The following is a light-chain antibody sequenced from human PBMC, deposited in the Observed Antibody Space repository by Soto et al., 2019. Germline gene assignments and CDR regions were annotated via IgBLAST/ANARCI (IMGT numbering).Light chain of an antibody. CDR3: QQYNSSTLT. CDR1: QSVSRY. J-gene: IGKJ4*01. CDR2: DAS. V-gene: IGKV3-15*01. Sequence: EIVFTQSPATLSLSPGERATLSCRASQSVSRYLAWYGQKPGQAPRFLIYDASTRETGIPARFSGSGSGTGFTLTISSLQSEDFPVDHCQQYNSSTLTFGGGTKVDIK.